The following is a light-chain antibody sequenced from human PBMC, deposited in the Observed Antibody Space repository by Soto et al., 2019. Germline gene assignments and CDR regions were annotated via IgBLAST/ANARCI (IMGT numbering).Light chain of an antibody. CDR3: LQALQTPWA. V-gene: IGKV2-28*01. Sequence: DIVMTQSPLCLPVTPGEPASISCRSSQSLLQSNGYNYLDWYVQKPGQSPQLLIYLGSNRASGGSDRFSGSGSGTAFTLKISRVEAEDVGVYYCLQALQTPWAFGQGTKVEIK. CDR1: QSLLQSNGYNY. J-gene: IGKJ1*01. CDR2: LGS.